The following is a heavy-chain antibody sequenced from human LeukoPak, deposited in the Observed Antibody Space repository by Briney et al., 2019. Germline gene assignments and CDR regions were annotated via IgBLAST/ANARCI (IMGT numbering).Heavy chain of an antibody. CDR1: GFSFSSYS. CDR3: ARREYSSSSDY. Sequence: GGSLRLSCAASGFSFSSYSMNWVRQAPGKGLEWVSHISISSNTIYYADSVKGRFTISRDNAKNSLYLQMNSLRAEDTAVYYCARREYSSSSDYWGQGTLVTVSS. J-gene: IGHJ4*02. D-gene: IGHD6-6*01. V-gene: IGHV3-48*04. CDR2: ISISSNTI.